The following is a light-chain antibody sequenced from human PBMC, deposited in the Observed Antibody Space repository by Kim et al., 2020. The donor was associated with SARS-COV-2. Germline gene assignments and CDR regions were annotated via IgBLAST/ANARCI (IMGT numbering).Light chain of an antibody. CDR2: DAS. Sequence: EIVLTQAQATMYLSPGERATLSCRASQSVSRLLALYQQKPGQAPRLLIYDASNRATGFPPRFSGSGSGTDFTLTINTLEPEDFAVYDCQQRINWPLTFGRGTKVEIK. J-gene: IGKJ4*01. CDR3: QQRINWPLT. CDR1: QSVSRL. V-gene: IGKV3-11*01.